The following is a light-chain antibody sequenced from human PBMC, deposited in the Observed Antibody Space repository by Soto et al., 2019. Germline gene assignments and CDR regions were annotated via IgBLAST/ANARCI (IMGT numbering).Light chain of an antibody. CDR2: AAS. CDR3: QQLYSYSS. Sequence: DIQLTQSPSFVSASAGERVTITCRASRDISRYLAWYQQKPGEAPKLLISAASTLQSGVPSRFSGSGSGTEFTLTVSYLLPEDFATYYCQQLYSYSSFGQGTRLENK. CDR1: RDISRY. V-gene: IGKV1-9*01. J-gene: IGKJ5*01.